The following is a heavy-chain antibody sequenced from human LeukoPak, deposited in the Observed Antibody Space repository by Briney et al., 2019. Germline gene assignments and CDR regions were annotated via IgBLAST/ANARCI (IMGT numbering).Heavy chain of an antibody. CDR3: ALSRYIVVVKTATPANWFDP. Sequence: GASVKVPCKASGGTFSSYAISWVRQAPGQGLEWMGGIIPIFGTANYAQKFQGRVSITADESTSTVYMELSSLRSEDTAMYYCALSRYIVVVKTATPANWFDPWGQGTLVTVSS. V-gene: IGHV1-69*13. D-gene: IGHD2-21*01. J-gene: IGHJ5*02. CDR1: GGTFSSYA. CDR2: IIPIFGTA.